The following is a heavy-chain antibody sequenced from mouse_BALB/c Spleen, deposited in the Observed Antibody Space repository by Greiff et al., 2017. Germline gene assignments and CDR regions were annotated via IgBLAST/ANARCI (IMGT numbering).Heavy chain of an antibody. Sequence: EVKVVESGPELVKPGASVKMSCKASGYTFTSYVMHWVKQKPGQGLEWIGYINPYNDGTKYNEKFKGKATLTSDKSSSTAYMELSSLTSEDSAVYYCARGDYYGSSYGFAYWGQGTLVTVSA. D-gene: IGHD1-1*01. J-gene: IGHJ3*01. CDR3: ARGDYYGSSYGFAY. V-gene: IGHV1-14*01. CDR1: GYTFTSYV. CDR2: INPYNDGT.